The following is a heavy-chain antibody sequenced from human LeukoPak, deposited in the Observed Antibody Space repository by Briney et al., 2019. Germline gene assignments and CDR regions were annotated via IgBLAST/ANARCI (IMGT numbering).Heavy chain of an antibody. CDR3: ASFAYSVNQIFDC. J-gene: IGHJ4*02. V-gene: IGHV4-59*01. CDR2: IYYSGSA. CDR1: GDSISSYD. D-gene: IGHD4-11*01. Sequence: SETLSLTCTVSGDSISSYDWSWIRQPPGKGLEWIGYIYYSGSATYNPYLNGRITISVDTSKNQFSLQLRSVTAADTEVYYCASFAYSVNQIFDCWGQGTLVTVSS.